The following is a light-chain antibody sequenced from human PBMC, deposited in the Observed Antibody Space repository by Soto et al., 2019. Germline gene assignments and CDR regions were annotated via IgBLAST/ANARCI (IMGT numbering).Light chain of an antibody. CDR2: EVN. V-gene: IGLV2-8*01. CDR3: SSYVGSSNV. Sequence: QSALTQPPSASGSPGQSVAISCTGTSSDVGGYNYVSWYQQHPGKAPKLMIYEVNKRPSGVPDRFSGSKSGNTASLTVSGLQAEAEADYYCSSYVGSSNVFGTGTKLTVL. CDR1: SSDVGGYNY. J-gene: IGLJ1*01.